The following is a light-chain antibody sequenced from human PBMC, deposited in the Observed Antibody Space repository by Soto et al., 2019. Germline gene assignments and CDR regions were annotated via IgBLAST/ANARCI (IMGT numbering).Light chain of an antibody. Sequence: EIVMMQSPXTLSVSPGERATLSCRASQSVSSNLAWYQQKPGQAPRLLIYGASTRATGIPARFSGSGSGTEFTLTISSLQSEDFAVYYCQQYNNWPLTFGQGTKV. J-gene: IGKJ1*01. CDR3: QQYNNWPLT. V-gene: IGKV3-15*01. CDR2: GAS. CDR1: QSVSSN.